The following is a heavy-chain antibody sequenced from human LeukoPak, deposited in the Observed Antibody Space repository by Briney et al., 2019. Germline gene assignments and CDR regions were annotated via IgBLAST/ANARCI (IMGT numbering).Heavy chain of an antibody. CDR1: GYTFTGYY. D-gene: IGHD3-3*01. J-gene: IGHJ4*02. V-gene: IGHV1-2*02. Sequence: ASVKVSCKASGYTFTGYYMHWVRQAPGQGLKWMGWINPNSGGTNYAQKFQGRVTMTRDTSISTAYMELSRLRSDDTAVYYCARLTNDDFWSGYYSWGQGTLVTVSS. CDR2: INPNSGGT. CDR3: ARLTNDDFWSGYYS.